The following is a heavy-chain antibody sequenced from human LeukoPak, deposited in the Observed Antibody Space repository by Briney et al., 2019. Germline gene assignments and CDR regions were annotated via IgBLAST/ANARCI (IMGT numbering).Heavy chain of an antibody. CDR3: ARESGKFDY. J-gene: IGHJ4*02. CDR2: ISGDGVST. V-gene: IGHV3-43*02. CDR1: GLPIADFA. Sequence: PGGSLRLSCVASGLPIADFAMHWVRQAPRKGLEWVSLISGDGVSTFYADSVKGRFSIFRDNSKNSLSLEMNSLRTEDTAMYYCARESGKFDYWGQGTLVAVSS.